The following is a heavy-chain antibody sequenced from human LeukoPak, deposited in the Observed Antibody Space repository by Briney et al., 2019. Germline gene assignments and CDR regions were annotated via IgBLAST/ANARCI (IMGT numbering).Heavy chain of an antibody. CDR1: GYSISSGYY. CDR3: ARRRTYHYDSGGYPTGWFDP. Sequence: SETLSLTCTVSGYSISSGYYWGWIRQPPGKGLEWIGSIYHSGSTYYNPSLKSRVTTSVDTSKNQFSLKLSSVTAADTAVYYCARRRTYHYDSGGYPTGWFDPWGQGTLVTVSS. V-gene: IGHV4-38-2*02. D-gene: IGHD3-22*01. CDR2: IYHSGST. J-gene: IGHJ5*02.